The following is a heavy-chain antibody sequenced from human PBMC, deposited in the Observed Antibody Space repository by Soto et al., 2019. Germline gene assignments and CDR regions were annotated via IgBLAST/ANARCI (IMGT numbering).Heavy chain of an antibody. CDR1: GGFVSSSNW. CDR2: VYHGGRT. CDR3: ARRVITVNVVAGVDYYYGFDV. V-gene: IGHV4-4*02. D-gene: IGHD3-22*01. Sequence: QVQLQESGPGPVKPSGTLVLTCAVSGGFVSSSNWWTWVRQSPGKGLEWIGEVYHGGRTNYNPSLKRRVTISVDKSKNQFSLKLSSVTAADTAVYYCARRVITVNVVAGVDYYYGFDVWGQGTTVSVSS. J-gene: IGHJ6*02.